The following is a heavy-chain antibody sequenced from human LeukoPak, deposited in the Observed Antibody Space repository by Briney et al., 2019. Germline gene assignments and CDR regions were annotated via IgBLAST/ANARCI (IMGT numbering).Heavy chain of an antibody. J-gene: IGHJ4*02. CDR2: IIPIFGTA. CDR3: ARGASSGYGDY. CDR1: GYIFSLFA. V-gene: IGHV1-69*13. Sequence: PVKASCKASGYIFSLFAMIWVRQAPGQGLEWMGGIIPIFGTANYAQKFQGRVTITADESTSTAYMELSSLRSEDTAVYYCARGASSGYGDYWGQGTLVTVSS. D-gene: IGHD3-22*01.